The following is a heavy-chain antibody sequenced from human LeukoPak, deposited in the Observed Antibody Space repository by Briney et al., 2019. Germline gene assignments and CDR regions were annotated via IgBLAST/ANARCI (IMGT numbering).Heavy chain of an antibody. CDR3: ARAGGSGWYGS. V-gene: IGHV4-59*01. D-gene: IGHD6-19*01. J-gene: IGHJ4*02. CDR1: RGSISSYY. Sequence: PSETLSLTCTVSRGSISSYYWSWIRQPPGKGLEWIGYIYYSGSTNYNPSLKSRVTISVDTSKNQFSLKLSSVTAADTAVYYCARAGGSGWYGSWGQGTLVTVSS. CDR2: IYYSGST.